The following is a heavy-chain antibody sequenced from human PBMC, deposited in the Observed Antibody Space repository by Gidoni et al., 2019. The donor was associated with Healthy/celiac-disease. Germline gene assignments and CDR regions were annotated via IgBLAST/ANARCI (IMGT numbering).Heavy chain of an antibody. D-gene: IGHD3-22*01. CDR2: MNPNSRNT. Sequence: QVQLVQSGAEGKKPGAAVKVSCKASGYTFTSYETHWVRQATGQGLEWMGWMNPNSRNTGYAPKFQRRVTMTRNTSISTAYMELSSLRSEDTAVYYCARGLGSYDSSGYYYGNTGLDGMDVWGQGPTVTVSS. CDR1: GYTFTSYE. J-gene: IGHJ6*02. V-gene: IGHV1-8*01. CDR3: ARGLGSYDSSGYYYGNTGLDGMDV.